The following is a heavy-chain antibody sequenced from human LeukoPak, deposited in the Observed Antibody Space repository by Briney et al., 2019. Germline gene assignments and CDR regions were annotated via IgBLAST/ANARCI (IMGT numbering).Heavy chain of an antibody. V-gene: IGHV3-7*03. CDR1: GFTFSSYW. CDR2: IKQDGSEK. Sequence: GGSLRLSCAASGFTFSSYWMSWVRQAPGKGLEWVANIKQDGSEKYYVDSVKGRFTISRDNAKNSLYLQMNSLRAEDTAVYYCARDYGSGSYGYYLDYWGQGTLVTVSS. J-gene: IGHJ4*02. CDR3: ARDYGSGSYGYYLDY. D-gene: IGHD3-10*01.